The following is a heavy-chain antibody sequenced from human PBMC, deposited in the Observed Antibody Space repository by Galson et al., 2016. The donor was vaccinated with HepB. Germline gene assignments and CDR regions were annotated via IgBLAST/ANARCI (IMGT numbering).Heavy chain of an antibody. Sequence: SLRLSCAASGFTFDDYAMHWVRQPPGKGLEWVSGISWNSGRKGYADSVKGRFTISRDNAKNSLYLQMNSLRPEDTALYYCAREGSTSCWSLDFWGQGTLVIVSS. CDR2: ISWNSGRK. CDR1: GFTFDDYA. CDR3: AREGSTSCWSLDF. V-gene: IGHV3-9*01. D-gene: IGHD6-19*01. J-gene: IGHJ4*02.